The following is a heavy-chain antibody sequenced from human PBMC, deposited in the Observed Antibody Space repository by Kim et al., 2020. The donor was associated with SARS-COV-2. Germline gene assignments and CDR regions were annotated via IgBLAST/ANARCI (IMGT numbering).Heavy chain of an antibody. D-gene: IGHD6-13*01. V-gene: IGHV3-7*01. CDR3: ARGGSYSFEY. J-gene: IGHJ4*02. CDR2: LNQDGSDK. CDR1: GFTFSDYW. Sequence: GGSLRLSCAASGFTFSDYWMRWVRHSPGKGLEWVADLNQDGSDKHYMESVKGRFTISRDSAKNSLFLQMDSLRAEDAALYYCARGGSYSFEYWSQGTLVTVSS.